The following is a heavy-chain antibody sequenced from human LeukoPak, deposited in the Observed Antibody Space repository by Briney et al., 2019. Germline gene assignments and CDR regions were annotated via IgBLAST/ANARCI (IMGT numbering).Heavy chain of an antibody. D-gene: IGHD6-13*01. V-gene: IGHV4-30-4*01. CDR3: ARSSWYPNYYYYYGMDV. Sequence: SETLSLTCTASGGSISSGDYYWSWIRQPPGKGLEWIGYIYYSGSTYYNPSLKSRVTISVDTSKNQFSLKLSSVTAADTAVYYCARSSWYPNYYYYYGMDVWGQGTTVTVSS. CDR2: IYYSGST. CDR1: GGSISSGDYY. J-gene: IGHJ6*02.